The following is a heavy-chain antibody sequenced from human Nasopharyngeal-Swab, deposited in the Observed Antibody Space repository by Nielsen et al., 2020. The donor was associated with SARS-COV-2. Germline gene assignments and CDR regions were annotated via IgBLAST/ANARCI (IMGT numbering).Heavy chain of an antibody. V-gene: IGHV4-39*07. D-gene: IGHD5-18*01. Sequence: GSLRLSCTVAGDSISRSTYYWGWIRQSPGKGLEWVANIHYGGSAYFSPSLKSRVSVSVDRATNQFSLKLSSVTAADTAIYYCARAHMNVDTAMIFDSWGQGTLVTVSS. CDR3: ARAHMNVDTAMIFDS. CDR2: IHYGGSA. CDR1: GDSISRSTYY. J-gene: IGHJ4*02.